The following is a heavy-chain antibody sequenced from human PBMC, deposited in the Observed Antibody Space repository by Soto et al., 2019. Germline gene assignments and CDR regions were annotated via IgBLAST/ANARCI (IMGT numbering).Heavy chain of an antibody. V-gene: IGHV1-18*01. CDR1: GYTFNRHG. CDR2: ISCYNGDT. D-gene: IGHD3-22*01. J-gene: IGHJ1*01. Sequence: EASVKVSCKASGYTFNRHGIGWVRQAPGQGLEWMGWISCYNGDTLYAQKLQGRVTMTRDTSTSTVYMELRSLTSDDTAVYYCARDPSNTSGYPEYFQHWGQGTLVTVSS. CDR3: ARDPSNTSGYPEYFQH.